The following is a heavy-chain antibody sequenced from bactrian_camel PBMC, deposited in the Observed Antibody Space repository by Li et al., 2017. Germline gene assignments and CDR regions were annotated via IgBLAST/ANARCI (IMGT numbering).Heavy chain of an antibody. CDR1: GYGRSMYC. CDR3: AIGLRSGSPSWDRGDYKY. V-gene: IGHV3S53*01. Sequence: QVQLVESGGGSVQPGGSVTMSCAVSGYGRSMYCMAWFRQAAGKEREVVARSDDEGRTAYADSVKGRFTISRDSAKNTVELQMDNLKPEDTGIYYCAIGLRSGSPSWDRGDYKYWGQGTQVTVS. J-gene: IGHJ4*01. D-gene: IGHD4*01. CDR2: SDDEGRT.